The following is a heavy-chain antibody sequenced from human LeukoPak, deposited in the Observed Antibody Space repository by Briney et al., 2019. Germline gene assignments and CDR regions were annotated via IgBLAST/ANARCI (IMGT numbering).Heavy chain of an antibody. V-gene: IGHV3-23*01. J-gene: IGHJ6*02. CDR3: AKDGGYSFSDGMDV. CDR2: ISGSGGST. Sequence: PGGSLRLSRAASGFTFSSYAMSWVRQAPGKGLEWVSAISGSGGSTYYADSVKGRFTISRDNSKNTLYLQMNSLRAEDTAVYYCAKDGGYSFSDGMDVWGQGTTVTVSS. CDR1: GFTFSSYA. D-gene: IGHD5-18*01.